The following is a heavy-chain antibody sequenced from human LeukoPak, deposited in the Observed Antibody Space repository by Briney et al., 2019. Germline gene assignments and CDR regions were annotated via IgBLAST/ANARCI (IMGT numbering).Heavy chain of an antibody. J-gene: IGHJ3*02. CDR1: GGTFSSYA. CDR3: ARGSGYYDSSGSDAFVI. CDR2: IIPIFGTA. V-gene: IGHV1-69*13. Sequence: ASVKVSCKASGGTFSSYAISWVRQAPGQELEWMGGIIPIFGTANYAQKFQGRVTITADESTSTAYMELSSLRSEDTAVYYCARGSGYYDSSGSDAFVIWGQGTMVTVSS. D-gene: IGHD3-22*01.